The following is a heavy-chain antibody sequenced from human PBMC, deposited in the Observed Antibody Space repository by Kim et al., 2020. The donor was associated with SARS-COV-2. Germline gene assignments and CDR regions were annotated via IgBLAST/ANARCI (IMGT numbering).Heavy chain of an antibody. V-gene: IGHV5-51*01. CDR3: TRQEGVVARIDY. J-gene: IGHJ4*02. CDR2: T. D-gene: IGHD5-12*01. Sequence: TRYTPSFQGQVTISADKSLSTAYLQWSSLEAAETAMYYCTRQEGVVARIDYWGQGTLLTVSS.